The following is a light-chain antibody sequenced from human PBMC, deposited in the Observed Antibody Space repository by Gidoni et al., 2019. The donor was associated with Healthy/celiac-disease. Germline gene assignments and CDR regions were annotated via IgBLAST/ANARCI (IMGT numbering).Light chain of an antibody. CDR2: EVS. V-gene: IGLV2-14*01. CDR3: NSYTSSSTPLYV. Sequence: QSALTQPASVSGSPGQSITISCTGTSRDIGGYNYVSWYQQHPGKAPKLLIYEVSNRPSGVSNRFSGSKSGNTASLTISGLQAEDEADYYCNSYTSSSTPLYVFGTGTKVTVL. J-gene: IGLJ1*01. CDR1: SRDIGGYNY.